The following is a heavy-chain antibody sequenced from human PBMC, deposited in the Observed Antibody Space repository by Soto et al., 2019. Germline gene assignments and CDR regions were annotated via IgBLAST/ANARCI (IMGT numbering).Heavy chain of an antibody. Sequence: QVQLQESGPGLVKPSETLSLTCTVSGGSISSYYWSWIRQPPGKGLEWIGYIYYTGSTNYNPSLKSRVTISVERSKNQFSLMLSSVTAADTAVYYCARWPRGLLPGQHDAFDIWGQGTMVTVSS. J-gene: IGHJ3*02. V-gene: IGHV4-59*08. D-gene: IGHD2-2*01. CDR2: IYYTGST. CDR1: GGSISSYY. CDR3: ARWPRGLLPGQHDAFDI.